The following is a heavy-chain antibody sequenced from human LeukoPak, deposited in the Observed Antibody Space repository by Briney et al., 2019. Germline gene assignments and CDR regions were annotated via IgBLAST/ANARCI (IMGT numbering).Heavy chain of an antibody. CDR1: GGSISSYY. CDR3: ARDRTYYYDSSGYADAFDI. V-gene: IGHV4-59*12. Sequence: SETLSLTCTVSGGSISSYYWGWIRQPPGKGLEWIGYIYYSGSTNYNPSLKSRVTISVDTSKNQFSLKLSSVTAADTAVYYCARDRTYYYDSSGYADAFDIWGQGTMVTVSS. J-gene: IGHJ3*02. D-gene: IGHD3-22*01. CDR2: IYYSGST.